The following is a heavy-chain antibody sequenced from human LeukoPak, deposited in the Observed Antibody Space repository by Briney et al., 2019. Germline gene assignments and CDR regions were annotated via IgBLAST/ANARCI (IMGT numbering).Heavy chain of an antibody. CDR1: GGSISDINYY. CDR3: ARIGFYGSGNYYFDY. J-gene: IGHJ4*02. CDR2: IYYSGST. D-gene: IGHD3-10*01. Sequence: PSETLSLTCTVSGGSISDINYYWGWIRQPPGKGLEWIASIYYSGSTYYNPSLKSRVTISVDTSKKQFSLKLSSVTAADTAVYYCARIGFYGSGNYYFDYWGQGTLVTVSS. V-gene: IGHV4-39*01.